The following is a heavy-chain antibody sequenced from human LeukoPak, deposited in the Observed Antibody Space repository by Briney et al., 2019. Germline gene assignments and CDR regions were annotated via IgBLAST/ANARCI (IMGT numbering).Heavy chain of an antibody. CDR3: ARRNYYDSSGYSGVSWFDP. V-gene: IGHV4-59*08. D-gene: IGHD3-22*01. Sequence: PSETLSLTCAVSGGSISSYYWSWIRQPPGKGLEWIGYIYYSGSTNYNPSLKSRVTISVDTSKNQFSLKLSSVTAADTAVYYCARRNYYDSSGYSGVSWFDPWGQGTLVTVSS. CDR1: GGSISSYY. CDR2: IYYSGST. J-gene: IGHJ5*02.